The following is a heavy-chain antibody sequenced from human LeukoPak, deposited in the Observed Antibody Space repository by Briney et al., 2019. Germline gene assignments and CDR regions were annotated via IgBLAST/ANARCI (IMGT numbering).Heavy chain of an antibody. V-gene: IGHV1-24*01. D-gene: IGHD3-22*01. CDR2: FDPEDGET. CDR1: GYTLTELS. CDR3: ARDGFPDYLNYYDSSGYSPDY. Sequence: GASVKVSCKVSGYTLTELSMHWVRQAPGKGLEWMGGFDPEDGETIYAQKFQGRVTMTRDTSTSTVYMELSSLRSEDTAVYYCARDGFPDYLNYYDSSGYSPDYWGQGTLVTVSS. J-gene: IGHJ4*02.